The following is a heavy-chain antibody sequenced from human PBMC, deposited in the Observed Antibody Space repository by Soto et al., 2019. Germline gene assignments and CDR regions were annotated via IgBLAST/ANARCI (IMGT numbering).Heavy chain of an antibody. Sequence: QVQLVQSGGKVKKPGASVKLSCTASGYTFTSYGISWVRQAPGQGLEWMGWISAYNGKTNYAQNVQGRVTMTTDTSTRTAYMDLRSLRSDDTAVYYCARGGDVNYSHGMDVWGQGTTVTVSS. D-gene: IGHD5-12*01. CDR1: GYTFTSYG. J-gene: IGHJ6*02. CDR2: ISAYNGKT. CDR3: ARGGDVNYSHGMDV. V-gene: IGHV1-18*01.